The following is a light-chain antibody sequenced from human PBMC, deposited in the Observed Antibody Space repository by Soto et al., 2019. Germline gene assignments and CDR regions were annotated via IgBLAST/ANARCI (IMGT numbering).Light chain of an antibody. Sequence: VLHPSPATLSLSPGERANISCRASQSVTTYLAWYQQKPGQAPRLLIYDASDRATGIPARFSGSGSGTDFTLTISSLEPEDFAVYYCQQRSNWSPSITLGHG. CDR2: DAS. V-gene: IGKV3-11*01. CDR1: QSVTTY. CDR3: QQRSNWSPSIT. J-gene: IGKJ2*01.